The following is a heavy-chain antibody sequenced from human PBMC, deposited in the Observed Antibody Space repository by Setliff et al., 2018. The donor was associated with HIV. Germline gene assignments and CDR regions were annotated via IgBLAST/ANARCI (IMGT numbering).Heavy chain of an antibody. Sequence: VASVKVSCKASGYTFTGHYLHWVRQAPRQGLEWLGWVNPNSGDAIYAQNFQGRVTMTRDTSINAAYMELRGLRSDDTAVYYCARNFGLSPSGKYYYYYGMDIWGQGTTVTVSS. CDR3: ARNFGLSPSGKYYYYYGMDI. CDR1: GYTFTGHY. V-gene: IGHV1-2*02. J-gene: IGHJ6*02. D-gene: IGHD3-10*01. CDR2: VNPNSGDA.